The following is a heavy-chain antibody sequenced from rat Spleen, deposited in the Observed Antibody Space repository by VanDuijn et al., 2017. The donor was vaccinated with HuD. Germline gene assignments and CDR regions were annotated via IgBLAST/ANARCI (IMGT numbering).Heavy chain of an antibody. CDR3: ARWGDYFDY. CDR2: ISTGGVTT. D-gene: IGHD1-12*02. J-gene: IGHJ2*01. CDR1: GFTFSNYG. Sequence: EVQLVESGGGLVQPGRSLKLSCAVSGFTFSNYGLHWIRQAPTKCLEWVASISTGGVTTYYRYPVKGRFTISRDNAKSTLYLQMDSLRSEDTATYYCARWGDYFDYWGQGVMVTVSS. V-gene: IGHV5-19*01.